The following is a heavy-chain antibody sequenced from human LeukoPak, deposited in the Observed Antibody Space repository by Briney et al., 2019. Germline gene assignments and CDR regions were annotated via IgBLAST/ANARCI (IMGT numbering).Heavy chain of an antibody. J-gene: IGHJ3*02. CDR2: MFTSGST. CDR3: ARGPSFDAFDI. Sequence: SETLSLTCTVSGGSISSYYWSWIRQPAGRGLEWIGRMFTSGSTNYNPSLKSRVTISVDTSKNQFSLKLSSVTAADTAVYYCARGPSFDAFDIWGQGTMVTVSS. V-gene: IGHV4-4*07. CDR1: GGSISSYY.